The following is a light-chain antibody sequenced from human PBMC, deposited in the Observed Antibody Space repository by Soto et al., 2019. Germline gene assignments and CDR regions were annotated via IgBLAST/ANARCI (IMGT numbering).Light chain of an antibody. V-gene: IGKV3-20*01. CDR3: QQYDNSPFT. CDR1: QSLGSNY. J-gene: IGKJ2*01. CDR2: GVS. Sequence: EIVLTQSPGTLSLSPGERATLSCRASQSLGSNYLGWFQQKPGQAPRLLIYGVSSRATGIPDRFSGSGSGTDFTLTISRLEPEDFAVYYCQQYDNSPFTFGQGTKLEIK.